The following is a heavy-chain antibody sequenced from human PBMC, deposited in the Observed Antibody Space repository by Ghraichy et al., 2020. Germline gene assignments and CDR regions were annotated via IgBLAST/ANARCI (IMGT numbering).Heavy chain of an antibody. Sequence: SETLSLTCTVSGGSISSSSYYWGWIRQPPGKGLEWIGSIYYSGSTYYNPSLKSRVTISVDTSKNQFSLKLSSVTAADTAVYYCARHSPAPRGYSYGYARGTFYYFDYWGQGTLVTVSS. CDR2: IYYSGST. CDR1: GGSISSSSYY. V-gene: IGHV4-39*01. D-gene: IGHD5-18*01. CDR3: ARHSPAPRGYSYGYARGTFYYFDY. J-gene: IGHJ4*02.